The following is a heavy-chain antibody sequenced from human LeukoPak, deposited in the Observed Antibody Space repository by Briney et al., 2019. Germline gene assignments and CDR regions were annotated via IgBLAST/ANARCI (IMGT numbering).Heavy chain of an antibody. Sequence: GSLRLSFAASGFTFSSYSMNWVRPAPGKGLEWVSSIISSSSYIYYADSVKGRFTISRDNAKNSLYLQMNSLRAEDTAVYYCARQGAEDIVLMVYAMFYGMDVWGQGTTVTVSS. D-gene: IGHD2-8*01. CDR2: IISSSSYI. CDR1: GFTFSSYS. V-gene: IGHV3-21*01. CDR3: ARQGAEDIVLMVYAMFYGMDV. J-gene: IGHJ6*02.